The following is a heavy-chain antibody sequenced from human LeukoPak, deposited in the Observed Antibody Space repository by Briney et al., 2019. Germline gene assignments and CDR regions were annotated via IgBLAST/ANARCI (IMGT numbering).Heavy chain of an antibody. Sequence: PGRSLRLSCAASGFTFSSYGMHWVRQAPGKGLEWVAVISYDGSNKYYADSVKGRFTISRDNSKNTLYLQMNSLRAEDTAVYYCASNYYDSSGDAFDIWGQGTMVTVSS. D-gene: IGHD3-22*01. J-gene: IGHJ3*02. CDR3: ASNYYDSSGDAFDI. V-gene: IGHV3-30*03. CDR2: ISYDGSNK. CDR1: GFTFSSYG.